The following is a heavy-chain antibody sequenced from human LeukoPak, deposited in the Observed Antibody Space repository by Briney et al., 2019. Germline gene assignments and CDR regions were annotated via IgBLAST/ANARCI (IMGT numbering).Heavy chain of an antibody. Sequence: PGGSLRLSCAASGFTFSDYYMSWIRQAPGKGLEWVSYISNSGDTIYYADSVKGRFTISRDNAKNSLYLQMNSLRAEDTAVYYCARDHCSSTSCLHVKYWYFDLWGRGTLVTVSS. J-gene: IGHJ2*01. V-gene: IGHV3-11*04. CDR3: ARDHCSSTSCLHVKYWYFDL. CDR2: ISNSGDTI. CDR1: GFTFSDYY. D-gene: IGHD2-2*01.